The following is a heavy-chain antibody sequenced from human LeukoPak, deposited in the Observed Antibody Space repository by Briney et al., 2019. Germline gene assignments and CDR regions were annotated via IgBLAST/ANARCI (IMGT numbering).Heavy chain of an antibody. CDR2: INHSGST. J-gene: IGHJ5*02. Sequence: PSETLSLTCAVYGGSFSGYYWSWIRQPPGKGLGWIGEINHSGSTNYNPSLKSRVTISVDTSKNQFSLKLSSVTAADTAVYYCASQRGYSYGYRVPSFDPWGQGTLVTVSS. D-gene: IGHD5-18*01. CDR1: GGSFSGYY. V-gene: IGHV4-34*01. CDR3: ASQRGYSYGYRVPSFDP.